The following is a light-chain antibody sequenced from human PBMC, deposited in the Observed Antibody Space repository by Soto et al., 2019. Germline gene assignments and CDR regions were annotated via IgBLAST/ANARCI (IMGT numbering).Light chain of an antibody. CDR3: QQYYTYPWT. J-gene: IGKJ1*01. CDR2: AAS. Sequence: AIRMTQSPSSLSASTGDGVTITCRASQGVSNYLAWYQQKPGQAPKVLIHAASTLQGGVPSRFSGSGSGTDFTLTISGLQSDDFATYYCQQYYTYPWTFVQGTKVDIK. V-gene: IGKV1-8*01. CDR1: QGVSNY.